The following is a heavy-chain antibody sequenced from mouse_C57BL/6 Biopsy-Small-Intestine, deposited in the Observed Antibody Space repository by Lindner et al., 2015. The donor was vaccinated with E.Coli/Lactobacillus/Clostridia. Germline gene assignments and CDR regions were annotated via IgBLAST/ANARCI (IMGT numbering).Heavy chain of an antibody. D-gene: IGHD2-12*01. J-gene: IGHJ4*01. CDR3: ARELYMDY. CDR2: MYPGDGSI. CDR1: GYTFTSYA. Sequence: VQLQESGPELVKPGTSVRLSCKASGYTFTSYAIQWAKQRPGQGLEWIGWMYPGDGSIKYNEKFEGKATVTVDTSSSTAYMELHSLTSEDSAVYFCARELYMDYWGQGTSVTVSS. V-gene: IGHV1-85*01.